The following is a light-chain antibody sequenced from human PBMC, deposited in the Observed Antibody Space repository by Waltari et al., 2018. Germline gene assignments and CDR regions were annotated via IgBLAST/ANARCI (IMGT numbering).Light chain of an antibody. J-gene: IGKJ2*01. Sequence: VLTQSPGTLSLSPGERATLSCRASQSVSSNYLAWYQQKLGQAPRLLIYGASSRATGIPDRFSGSVSGTDFTLTISRLEPEDFAVYYCQQYGTSPMYTFGQGTKLEIK. V-gene: IGKV3-20*01. CDR2: GAS. CDR1: QSVSSNY. CDR3: QQYGTSPMYT.